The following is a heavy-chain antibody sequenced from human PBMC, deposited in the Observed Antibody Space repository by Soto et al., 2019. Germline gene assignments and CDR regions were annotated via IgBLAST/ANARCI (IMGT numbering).Heavy chain of an antibody. J-gene: IGHJ3*02. CDR3: AKVVGYYDSSGYGDAFDI. CDR1: GFTFSSYG. CDR2: ISYDGSNK. V-gene: IGHV3-30*18. Sequence: QVQLVESGGGVVQPGRSLRLSCAASGFTFSSYGMHWVRQAPGKGLEWVAVISYDGSNKYYADSVKGRFTISRDNSKNTLYLQMNSLRAEDTAVYYCAKVVGYYDSSGYGDAFDIWGQGTMVTVSS. D-gene: IGHD3-22*01.